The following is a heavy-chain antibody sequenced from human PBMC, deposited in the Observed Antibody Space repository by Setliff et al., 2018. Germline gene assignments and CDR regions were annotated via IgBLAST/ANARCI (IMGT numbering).Heavy chain of an antibody. CDR1: GYKFTNYW. J-gene: IGHJ4*02. Sequence: GESLKISCQGSGYKFTNYWVAWVRQLPGKGLEWVGVIYPGDSSTRYSPSFRGQVTISADKSISTAYLQWTSLEASDTAIFFCARQRESRGYFDYWGQGALVTVSS. CDR2: IYPGDSST. V-gene: IGHV5-51*01. CDR3: ARQRESRGYFDY. D-gene: IGHD3-10*01.